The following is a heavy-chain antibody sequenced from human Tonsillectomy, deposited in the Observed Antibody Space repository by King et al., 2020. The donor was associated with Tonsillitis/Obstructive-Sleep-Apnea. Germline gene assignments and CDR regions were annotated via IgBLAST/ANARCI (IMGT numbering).Heavy chain of an antibody. CDR3: AQEGTDAFDI. CDR1: GGSISSYY. J-gene: IGHJ3*02. CDR2: IDYSGSA. D-gene: IGHD1-14*01. Sequence: QLQESGPGLVKPSETLSLTCIVSGGSISSYYWSWMRPPPGKGLEWIGYIDYSGSANYNPSLKSRVTISVDTSKNQFSLKLNSVTAADTAVYYCAQEGTDAFDIWGQGTMVIVSS. V-gene: IGHV4-59*08.